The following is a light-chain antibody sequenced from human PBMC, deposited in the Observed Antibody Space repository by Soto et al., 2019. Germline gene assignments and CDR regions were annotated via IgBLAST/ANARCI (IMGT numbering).Light chain of an antibody. V-gene: IGLV2-14*01. Sequence: QSVLTQPASVSGSPGQSITVSCTGTSSDVGGHNYVSWFQQHPGQAPKLLIYEVTTRPSGVSTRFSGSKSGNTASLTISGLQAEDEADYPCSSYSSSGTLFVSGTGTKVTVL. CDR3: SSYSSSGTLFV. CDR2: EVT. CDR1: SSDVGGHNY. J-gene: IGLJ1*01.